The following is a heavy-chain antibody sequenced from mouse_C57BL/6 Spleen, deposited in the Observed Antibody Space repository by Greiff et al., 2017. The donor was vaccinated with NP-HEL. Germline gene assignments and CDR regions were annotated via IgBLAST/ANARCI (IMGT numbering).Heavy chain of an antibody. CDR2: IYPGDGDT. V-gene: IGHV1-80*01. Sequence: QVQLKQSGAELVKPGASVKISCKASGYAFSSYWMNWVKQRPGKGLEWIGQIYPGDGDTNYNGKFKGKATLTADKSSSTAYMQLSSLTSEDSAVYFCARMGYGSPYAMDYWGQGTSVTVSS. CDR3: ARMGYGSPYAMDY. J-gene: IGHJ4*01. CDR1: GYAFSSYW. D-gene: IGHD1-1*01.